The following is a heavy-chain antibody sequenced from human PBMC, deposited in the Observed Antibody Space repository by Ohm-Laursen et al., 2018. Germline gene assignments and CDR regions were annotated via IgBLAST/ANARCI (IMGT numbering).Heavy chain of an antibody. CDR1: GFTFSSYA. V-gene: IGHV3-21*04. J-gene: IGHJ6*02. CDR3: AKAPLQSTYYYGMDV. CDR2: ISSSSSYI. Sequence: SLRLSCTASGFTFSSYAMSWVRQAPGKGLEWVSSISSSSSYIYYADSVKGRFTISRDNAKNSLYLQMNSLRAEDTALYYCAKAPLQSTYYYGMDVWGQGTTVTVSS. D-gene: IGHD4-11*01.